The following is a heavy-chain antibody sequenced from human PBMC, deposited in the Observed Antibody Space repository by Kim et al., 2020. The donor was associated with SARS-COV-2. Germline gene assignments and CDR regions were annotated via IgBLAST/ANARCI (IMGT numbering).Heavy chain of an antibody. CDR3: ARRYSSSPTLFDP. V-gene: IGHV3-21*01. D-gene: IGHD6-13*01. Sequence: YADSGKGRFTISRDNAKNPLYLHMNSLGAEDTAVYYCARRYSSSPTLFDPWGQETLVTVSS. J-gene: IGHJ5*02.